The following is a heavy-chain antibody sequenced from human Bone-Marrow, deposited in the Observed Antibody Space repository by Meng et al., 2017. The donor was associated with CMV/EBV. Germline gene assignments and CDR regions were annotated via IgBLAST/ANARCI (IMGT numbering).Heavy chain of an antibody. D-gene: IGHD3-10*01. CDR1: GYSFTSYW. Sequence: GGSLRLSCKGSGYSFTSYWIGWVRQMPGKGLEWMGIIYPGDSDTRYSPSFQGQVTISADKSISTAYPQWSSLKASDTAMYYCARHSRRITMVRGAIPYYYYYGMDVWGQGTTVTVSS. V-gene: IGHV5-51*01. J-gene: IGHJ6*02. CDR2: IYPGDSDT. CDR3: ARHSRRITMVRGAIPYYYYYGMDV.